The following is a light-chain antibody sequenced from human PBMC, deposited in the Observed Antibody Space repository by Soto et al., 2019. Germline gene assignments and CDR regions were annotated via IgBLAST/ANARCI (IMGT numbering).Light chain of an antibody. Sequence: EIVMTQSPATLSVSPGERATLSCRASQSVSSNLAWYQQKPGQAPRVLIYGASTRATGIPARFSGSGSGTDFTLTISSLQSEDFAVYYCQQYSSPPQTFGQGTKVDIK. CDR2: GAS. CDR1: QSVSSN. V-gene: IGKV3D-15*01. CDR3: QQYSSPPQT. J-gene: IGKJ1*01.